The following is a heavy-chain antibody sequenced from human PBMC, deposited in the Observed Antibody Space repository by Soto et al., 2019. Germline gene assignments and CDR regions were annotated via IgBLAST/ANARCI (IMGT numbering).Heavy chain of an antibody. CDR3: ASGSDYSGSSGEYYFDY. D-gene: IGHD6-6*01. Sequence: ASVKVSCKASGGTFSSYAISWVRQAPGQGLEWMGGIIPIFGTANYAQKFQGRVTITADESTSTAYMELSSLRSEDTAVYYCASGSDYSGSSGEYYFDYWGQGTLVTVSS. J-gene: IGHJ4*02. V-gene: IGHV1-69*13. CDR1: GGTFSSYA. CDR2: IIPIFGTA.